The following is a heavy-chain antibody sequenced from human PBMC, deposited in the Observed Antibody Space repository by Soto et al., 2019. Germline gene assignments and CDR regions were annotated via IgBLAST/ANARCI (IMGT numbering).Heavy chain of an antibody. Sequence: GEYLKISCXGSGYSFDGYWITWVRQKPGKGLEWMGRIDPSDSQTYYSPSFRGHVTISVTKSITTVFLQWSSLRASDTAMYYCARQIYDSDTGPNFQYYFDSWGQGTPVTVSS. V-gene: IGHV5-10-1*01. D-gene: IGHD3-22*01. CDR1: GYSFDGYW. CDR2: IDPSDSQT. J-gene: IGHJ4*02. CDR3: ARQIYDSDTGPNFQYYFDS.